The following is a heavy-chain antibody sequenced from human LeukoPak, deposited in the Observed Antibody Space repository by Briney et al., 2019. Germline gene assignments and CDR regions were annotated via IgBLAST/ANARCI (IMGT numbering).Heavy chain of an antibody. CDR3: AILPGYSSGWYEVNY. J-gene: IGHJ4*02. D-gene: IGHD6-13*01. CDR2: ISGSGGST. V-gene: IGHV3-23*01. CDR1: GFTFSSYA. Sequence: GGSLRLSCAASGFTFSSYAMSWVRQAPGKGLEWVSGISGSGGSTYYADSVKGRFTISRDNSRNTLYLQMNSPRADDTAVYYWAILPGYSSGWYEVNYWGQGTLVTVSS.